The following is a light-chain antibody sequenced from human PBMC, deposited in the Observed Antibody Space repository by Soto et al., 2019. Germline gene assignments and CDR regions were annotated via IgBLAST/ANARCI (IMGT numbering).Light chain of an antibody. CDR1: QSVGSN. CDR3: QQYDDWPLT. V-gene: IGKV3D-15*01. CDR2: DAS. J-gene: IGKJ4*01. Sequence: IVMTQSPATLSVSPCEIVTLSCRASQSVGSNLAWYQQKPGQAPRVLIYDASTRATVIPPRFSGSGSGTEFTLTISSLQSEDFAIYYCQQYDDWPLTFGGGTKVDIK.